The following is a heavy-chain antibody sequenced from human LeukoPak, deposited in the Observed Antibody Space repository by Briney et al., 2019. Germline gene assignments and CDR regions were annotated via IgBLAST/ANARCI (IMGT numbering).Heavy chain of an antibody. D-gene: IGHD6-19*01. V-gene: IGHV3-23*01. CDR2: ISGSGGST. CDR1: GFTFSNAW. CDR3: AKVVKQWLGEGGFDY. J-gene: IGHJ4*02. Sequence: PGGSLRLSCAASGFTFSNAWMSWVRQPPGKGLEWVSAISGSGGSTYYADSVKGRFTISRDNSKNTLYLQMNSLRAEDTAVYYCAKVVKQWLGEGGFDYWGQGTLVTVSS.